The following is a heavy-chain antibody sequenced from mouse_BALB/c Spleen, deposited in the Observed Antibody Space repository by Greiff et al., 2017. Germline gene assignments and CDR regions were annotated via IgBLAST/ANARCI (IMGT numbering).Heavy chain of an antibody. J-gene: IGHJ2*01. CDR2: ISYDGSN. CDR1: GYSITSGYY. D-gene: IGHD3-3*01. V-gene: IGHV3-6*02. Sequence: EVKLQESGPGLVKPSQSLSLTCSVTGYSITSGYYWNWIRQFPGNKLEWMGYISYDGSNNYNPSLKNRISITRDTSKNQFFLKLNSVTTEDTATYYCASRGWFDYWGQGTTLTVSS. CDR3: ASRGWFDY.